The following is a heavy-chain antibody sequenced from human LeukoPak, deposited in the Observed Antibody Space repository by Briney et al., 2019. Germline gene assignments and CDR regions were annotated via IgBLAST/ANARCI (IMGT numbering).Heavy chain of an antibody. Sequence: PGGSLRLSCAASGFTFSSYGMHWVRQAPGKGLEWVAFIRYDGSNKYYADSVKGRFTISRDNSKNTLYLQMNSLRAEDTAVYYCANLPNDYGDYQTYYYYYYGMDVWGQGTTVTVSS. J-gene: IGHJ6*02. V-gene: IGHV3-30*02. D-gene: IGHD4-17*01. CDR3: ANLPNDYGDYQTYYYYYYGMDV. CDR1: GFTFSSYG. CDR2: IRYDGSNK.